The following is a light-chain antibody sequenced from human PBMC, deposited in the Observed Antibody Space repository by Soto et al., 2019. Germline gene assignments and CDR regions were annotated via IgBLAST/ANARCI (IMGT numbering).Light chain of an antibody. V-gene: IGLV2-23*01. CDR1: SSDVGSYNL. J-gene: IGLJ2*01. CDR3: CSHAGSCTAVV. CDR2: EGS. Sequence: QSALTQPASVSGSPGQSITISCTGTSSDVGSYNLVSWYQQHPGKAPKLMIYEGSKRPSGVSNRFSGSKSGNTASLTISGLQAEDEADYYCCSHAGSCTAVVFGGGTQLTVL.